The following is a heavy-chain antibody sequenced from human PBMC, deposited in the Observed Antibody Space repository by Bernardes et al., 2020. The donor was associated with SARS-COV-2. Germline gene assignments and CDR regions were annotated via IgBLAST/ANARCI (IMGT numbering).Heavy chain of an antibody. CDR1: GLTFSSYA. V-gene: IGHV3-23*01. CDR3: AKGPFYDCWCGYYLDY. D-gene: IGHD3-3*01. Sequence: GGSLTLSCAASGLTFSSYAMSWVRQAPGKGLEWVSAISGSGGSTYYADSVKGRFTIARDNSKNTLYLQMNSLRAEDTAVYYCAKGPFYDCWCGYYLDYWSQGTLVTVSS. J-gene: IGHJ4*02. CDR2: ISGSGGST.